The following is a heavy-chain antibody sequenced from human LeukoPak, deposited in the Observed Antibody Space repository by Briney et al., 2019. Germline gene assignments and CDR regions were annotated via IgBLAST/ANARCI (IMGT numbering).Heavy chain of an antibody. D-gene: IGHD4-17*01. V-gene: IGHV1-69*04. J-gene: IGHJ5*02. CDR3: ARATQILYGDLNWFDP. Sequence: SVKVSCKASGGTFSSYAISWVRQAPGQGLEWMGRIIPILGIANYAQKFQGRVTITADKSTSTAYMELSSLRSEDTAVYYCARATQILYGDLNWFDPWGQGTLVTVSS. CDR2: IIPILGIA. CDR1: GGTFSSYA.